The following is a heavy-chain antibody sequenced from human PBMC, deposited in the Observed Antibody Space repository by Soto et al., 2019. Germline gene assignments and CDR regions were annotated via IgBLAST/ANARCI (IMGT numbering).Heavy chain of an antibody. J-gene: IGHJ6*02. CDR2: ISYDGSNK. V-gene: IGHV3-30-3*01. Sequence: PWGSLRLSCAASGFTFSSYAMHWVRQAPGKGLEWVAVISYDGSNKYYADSVKGRFTISRDNSKNTLYLQMNSLRAEDTAVYYCARGYLPHYYYYGMDVWGQGTTVTVSS. CDR3: ARGYLPHYYYYGMDV. CDR1: GFTFSSYA. D-gene: IGHD3-10*01.